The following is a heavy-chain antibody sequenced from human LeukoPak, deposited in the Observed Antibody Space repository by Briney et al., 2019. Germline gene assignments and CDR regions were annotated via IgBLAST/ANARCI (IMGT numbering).Heavy chain of an antibody. CDR2: IYYSGST. Sequence: SETLSLTCTVSGGSISSYYWSWIRQPPGKGLEWIGYIYYSGSTNYNPSLKSRVTISVDTSKNQLSLKLSSVTAADTAVYYCASGSYGDDAFDIWGQGTMVTVSS. V-gene: IGHV4-59*01. CDR3: ASGSYGDDAFDI. D-gene: IGHD1-26*01. J-gene: IGHJ3*02. CDR1: GGSISSYY.